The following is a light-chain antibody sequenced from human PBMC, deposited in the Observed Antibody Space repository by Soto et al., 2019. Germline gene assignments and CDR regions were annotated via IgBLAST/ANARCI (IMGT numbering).Light chain of an antibody. CDR1: SSDVGGYNY. V-gene: IGLV2-14*01. Sequence: QSALTQPASVSGSPGQSITISCTGTSSDVGGYNYVSWYQQHPGKAPKLMIYDVSNRPSGDSNRFSGSKSGNTASLTISGLQAEDETDYYCSSYTTISPHVVFGGGTKLTVL. CDR3: SSYTTISPHVV. J-gene: IGLJ2*01. CDR2: DVS.